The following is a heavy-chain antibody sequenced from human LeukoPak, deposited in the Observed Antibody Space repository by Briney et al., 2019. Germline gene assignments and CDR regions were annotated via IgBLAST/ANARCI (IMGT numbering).Heavy chain of an antibody. Sequence: GGSLRLSCAASGFTFSSYSMNWVRQAPGKGLEWVSSISSSSSYIYYADSVKGRFTISRDNAKNSLYLQMNSLRAEDTAVYYCARDLRYCSGGSCKGIDYWGQGTLVTVSS. CDR1: GFTFSSYS. V-gene: IGHV3-21*01. D-gene: IGHD2-15*01. CDR2: ISSSSSYI. CDR3: ARDLRYCSGGSCKGIDY. J-gene: IGHJ4*02.